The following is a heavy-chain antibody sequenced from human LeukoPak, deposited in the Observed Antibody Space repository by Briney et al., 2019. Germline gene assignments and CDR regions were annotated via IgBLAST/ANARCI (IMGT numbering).Heavy chain of an antibody. CDR2: INPSGGST. CDR1: GYTFTSYY. D-gene: IGHD3-10*01. J-gene: IGHJ2*01. V-gene: IGHV1-46*01. CDR3: ARALTRDWYFDP. Sequence: GASVKVSCKASGYTFTSYYMHWVRQAPGQGLEWMGIINPSGGSTSYAQKFQGRVTMTRDTSTSTVYMELSSLRSEDTAVHYCARALTRDWYFDPWGRGTLVTVSS.